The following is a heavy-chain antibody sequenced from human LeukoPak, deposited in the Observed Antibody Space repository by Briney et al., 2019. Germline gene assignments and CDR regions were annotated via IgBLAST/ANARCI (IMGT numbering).Heavy chain of an antibody. D-gene: IGHD4-17*01. Sequence: ASVKVSCKASGYTFTDYYIHWVRQAPGQGLEWMGWVNPNSGASNYAQKFQGRVTMTRDTSISTAYMELSSLRSDDTAMYYCAREAFTTVTTATDAFDFWGQGTMVTVSS. V-gene: IGHV1-2*02. J-gene: IGHJ3*01. CDR1: GYTFTDYY. CDR3: AREAFTTVTTATDAFDF. CDR2: VNPNSGAS.